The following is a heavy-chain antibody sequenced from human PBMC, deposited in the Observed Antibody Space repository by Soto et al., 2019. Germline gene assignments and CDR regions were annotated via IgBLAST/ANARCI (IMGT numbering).Heavy chain of an antibody. Sequence: QVQLVQSGAEVKKPGASVKVSCKASGYTFTGYYMHWVRQAPGQGLEWMGWINPNSGGTNYAQKFQGWVTMTRDTSISTAYMELGRLRSDDTAVYYCARVASRYQPLLFDYWGQGTLVTVSS. CDR1: GYTFTGYY. CDR2: INPNSGGT. CDR3: ARVASRYQPLLFDY. J-gene: IGHJ4*02. D-gene: IGHD2-2*01. V-gene: IGHV1-2*04.